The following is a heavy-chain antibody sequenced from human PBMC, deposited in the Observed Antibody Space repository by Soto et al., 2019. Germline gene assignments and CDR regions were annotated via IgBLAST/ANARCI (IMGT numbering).Heavy chain of an antibody. D-gene: IGHD6-19*01. CDR2: ISYDGSNK. J-gene: IGHJ4*02. Sequence: GGSLRLSCAASGLTFSSYAMHWVRQAPGKGLEWVAVISYDGSNKYYADSVKGRFTISRDNSKNTLYLQMNSLRAEDTAVYYCARSLAVAGRVDYWGQGTLVTVSS. CDR3: ARSLAVAGRVDY. CDR1: GLTFSSYA. V-gene: IGHV3-30-3*01.